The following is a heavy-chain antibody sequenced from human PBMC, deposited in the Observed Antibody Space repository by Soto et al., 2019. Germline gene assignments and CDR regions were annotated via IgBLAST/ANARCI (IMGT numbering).Heavy chain of an antibody. Sequence: GGSLRLSCAASGFTFSSYSMNWVRQAPGEGLEWVSSISSSSSYIYYADSVKGRFTISRDNAKNSLYLQMNSLRAEDTAVYYCASSPGITGTHFDYWGQGTLVTVSS. CDR1: GFTFSSYS. J-gene: IGHJ4*02. V-gene: IGHV3-21*01. D-gene: IGHD1-20*01. CDR2: ISSSSSYI. CDR3: ASSPGITGTHFDY.